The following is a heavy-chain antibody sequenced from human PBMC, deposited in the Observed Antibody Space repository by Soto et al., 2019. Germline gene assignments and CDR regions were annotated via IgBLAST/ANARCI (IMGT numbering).Heavy chain of an antibody. V-gene: IGHV1-3*01. Sequence: GASVKVSCKASGYTFASYAMLWVRQAPGQRLEWMGWINAGNGNTKYSQKFQGRVTVTRDTSASTAYMELSSLRSEDAAVYYCARDVGGMDVWGQGTTVTVSS. CDR1: GYTFASYA. CDR2: INAGNGNT. D-gene: IGHD2-15*01. CDR3: ARDVGGMDV. J-gene: IGHJ6*02.